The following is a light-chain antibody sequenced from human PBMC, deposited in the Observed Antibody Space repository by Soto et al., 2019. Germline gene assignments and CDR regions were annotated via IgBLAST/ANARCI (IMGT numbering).Light chain of an antibody. CDR1: QSVSSY. CDR2: DTS. Sequence: EIVLTQSPATLSLSPGERATFSCRASQSVSSYLAWYQQRPGQAPRLLIYDTSNRATGIPARFSGSGSGTDFPFTNSSLEPEDFAVYYCQQRSTWAPEYTFGQGTTLEIK. CDR3: QQRSTWAPEYT. J-gene: IGKJ2*01. V-gene: IGKV3-11*01.